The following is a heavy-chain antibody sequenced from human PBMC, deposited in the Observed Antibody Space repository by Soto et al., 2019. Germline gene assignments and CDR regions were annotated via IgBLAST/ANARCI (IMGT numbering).Heavy chain of an antibody. CDR1: GYSITGGYY. CDR3: ARDHKEAFDI. J-gene: IGHJ3*02. Sequence: SETLSLTCAVSGYSITGGYYCGWFRQPPGKGLEWIGSIYYSGSTNYNPSLKSRVTISVDTSKNQFSLKLSSVTAADTAVYYCARDHKEAFDIWGQGTLVTV. CDR2: IYYSGST. V-gene: IGHV4-38-2*02.